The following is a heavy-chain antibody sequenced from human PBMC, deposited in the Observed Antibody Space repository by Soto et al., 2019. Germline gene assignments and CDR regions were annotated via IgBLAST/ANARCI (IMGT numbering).Heavy chain of an antibody. CDR3: ARGYGDLLYYYGMDV. CDR2: INDDGTIT. J-gene: IGHJ6*02. V-gene: IGHV3-74*03. D-gene: IGHD4-17*01. Sequence: PGGSLRLSCAASGFTFSRYWMHWVRQAPGEGLVWVSHINDDGTITTYADSVKGRFTISRDNAENTVYLEMNSLRAEDTAVYYCARGYGDLLYYYGMDVWGQGTTVTVSS. CDR1: GFTFSRYW.